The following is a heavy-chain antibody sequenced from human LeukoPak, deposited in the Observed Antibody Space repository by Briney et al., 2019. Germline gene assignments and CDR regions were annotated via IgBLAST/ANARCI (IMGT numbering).Heavy chain of an antibody. V-gene: IGHV3-23*01. CDR2: ISGSGGST. D-gene: IGHD3-22*01. CDR1: GFTFSSYA. Sequence: GGSLRLSCAASGFTFSSYAMSWVRQAPGKGLEWVSAISGSGGSTYYADSVKGRFTISRDNSKNTLYLQINSLRAEDTAVYYCAKASAMIVVVSKHFDYWGQGTLVTVSS. J-gene: IGHJ4*02. CDR3: AKASAMIVVVSKHFDY.